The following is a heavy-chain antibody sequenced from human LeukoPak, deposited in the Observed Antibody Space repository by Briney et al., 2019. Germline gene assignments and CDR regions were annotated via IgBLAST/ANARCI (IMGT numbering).Heavy chain of an antibody. V-gene: IGHV1-2*02. CDR1: GYTFTGYH. CDR3: ARTLPYYYDSSGYYDY. Sequence: GASVKVSCKASGYTFTGYHMHWVRQAPGQGLEWMGWINPNSGGTNYAQKFQGRVTMTRDTSISTAYMELSRLRSDDTAVYYCARTLPYYYDSSGYYDYWGQGTLVTVSS. CDR2: INPNSGGT. J-gene: IGHJ4*02. D-gene: IGHD3-22*01.